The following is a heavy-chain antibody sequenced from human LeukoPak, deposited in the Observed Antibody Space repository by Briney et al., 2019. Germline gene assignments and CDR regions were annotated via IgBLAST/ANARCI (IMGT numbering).Heavy chain of an antibody. CDR2: INHSGST. J-gene: IGHJ4*02. V-gene: IGHV4-39*07. CDR1: GDSISSNSYY. D-gene: IGHD3-9*01. CDR3: ARAERLTGYYWDS. Sequence: SETLSLTCTVSGDSISSNSYYWGWIRQPPGKGLEWIGEINHSGSTNYNPSLESRVTLSIDTSKSQFSLKLSSVTAADTAVYYCARAERLTGYYWDSWGQGTLVTVSS.